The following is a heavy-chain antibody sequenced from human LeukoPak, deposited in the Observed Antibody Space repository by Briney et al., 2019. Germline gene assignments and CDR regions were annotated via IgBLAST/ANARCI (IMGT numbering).Heavy chain of an antibody. CDR2: INHSGST. J-gene: IGHJ4*02. Sequence: SETLSLTCAVYGGSFSGYYWSLIRQPPRKGLEWIGEINHSGSTNYNPSLKSRVTISVDTSKNQFSLKLSSVTAADTAVYYCARSAGVGLYYFDYWGQGTLVTVSS. D-gene: IGHD1-14*01. CDR1: GGSFSGYY. CDR3: ARSAGVGLYYFDY. V-gene: IGHV4-34*01.